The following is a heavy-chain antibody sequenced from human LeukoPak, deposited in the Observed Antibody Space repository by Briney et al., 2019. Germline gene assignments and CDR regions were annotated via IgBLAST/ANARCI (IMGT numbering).Heavy chain of an antibody. CDR1: GLMFRNSD. Sequence: QPGGSLRLSCKVSGLMFRNSDMHWVRQAPGKGLEWVAMISSDGIKEYFAESVKGRFSISRDNFRNTQYLQMSSLRVDDTALYYCTNFDHWGQGTLVTVSS. J-gene: IGHJ4*02. CDR2: ISSDGIKE. V-gene: IGHV3-30*02. CDR3: TNFDH.